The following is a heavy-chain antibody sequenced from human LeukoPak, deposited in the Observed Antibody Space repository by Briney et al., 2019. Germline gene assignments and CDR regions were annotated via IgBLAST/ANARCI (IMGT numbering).Heavy chain of an antibody. Sequence: GGSLRLSCAASGFTFSDYYMNWIRQAPGKGLEWVSYVSSSGSTIYYADSVKGRFTISRDNAKNSLYLQMNSLRAEDTAVYYCARDKSYYDSSVYLGYWGQGTLVTVSS. CDR3: ARDKSYYDSSVYLGY. J-gene: IGHJ4*02. V-gene: IGHV3-11*01. CDR2: VSSSGSTI. CDR1: GFTFSDYY. D-gene: IGHD3-22*01.